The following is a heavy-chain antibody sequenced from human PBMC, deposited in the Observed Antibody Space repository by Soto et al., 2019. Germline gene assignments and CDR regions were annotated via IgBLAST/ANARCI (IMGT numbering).Heavy chain of an antibody. J-gene: IGHJ3*02. CDR2: IRTAAYGGTT. D-gene: IGHD3-3*01. CDR3: SRAIRLSGDAFDI. Sequence: GGSLRLSCTTSGFTLSDYPMSWFRQAPGKGMEWVAYIRTAAYGGTTEYAASMKDRFTISRDDSERTASLQMSSLRTEDTAMYYCSRAIRLSGDAFDIWGHGTMVTVSS. CDR1: GFTLSDYP. V-gene: IGHV3-49*03.